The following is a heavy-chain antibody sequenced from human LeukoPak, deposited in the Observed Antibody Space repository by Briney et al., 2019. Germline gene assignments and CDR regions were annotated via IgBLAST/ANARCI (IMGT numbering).Heavy chain of an antibody. Sequence: GGSLRLSCAASGFSFDDYDMSWVRQAPGKGLEWVSGINWNGGSTGNVDSVKGRFTISRDNAKNSLYLQMNSLKTEDTALYYCTTGTWIQLWLADYWGQGTLVTVSS. CDR1: GFSFDDYD. D-gene: IGHD5-18*01. CDR3: TTGTWIQLWLADY. CDR2: INWNGGST. V-gene: IGHV3-20*04. J-gene: IGHJ4*02.